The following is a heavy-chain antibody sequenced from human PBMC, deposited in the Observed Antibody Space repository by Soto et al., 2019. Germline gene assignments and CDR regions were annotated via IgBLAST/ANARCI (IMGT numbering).Heavy chain of an antibody. CDR3: ASRRYCSSTSCYAGDWYFDL. J-gene: IGHJ2*01. D-gene: IGHD2-2*01. CDR2: IYYSGST. V-gene: IGHV4-31*03. CDR1: GGSISSGGYY. Sequence: QVQLQESGPGLVKPSQTLSLTCTVSGGSISSGGYYWSWIRQHPGKVLEWIGYIYYSGSTYYNPSLKSRVTISVDTSKNQFSLKLSSVTAADTAVYYCASRRYCSSTSCYAGDWYFDLWGRGTLVTVSS.